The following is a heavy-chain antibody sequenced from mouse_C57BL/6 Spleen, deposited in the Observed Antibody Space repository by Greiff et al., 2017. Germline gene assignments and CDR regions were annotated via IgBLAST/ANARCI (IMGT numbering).Heavy chain of an antibody. CDR3: ASGGKEAMDY. CDR1: GYTFTSYG. J-gene: IGHJ4*01. Sequence: VQLQQSGAELARPGASVKLSCKASGYTFTSYGISWVKQRTGQGLEWIGEIDPRSGNTYYNEKFKGKATLTADKYSSTAYMELRSLTSEDSAVYFCASGGKEAMDYWGQGTSVTVSS. CDR2: IDPRSGNT. V-gene: IGHV1-81*01. D-gene: IGHD1-3*01.